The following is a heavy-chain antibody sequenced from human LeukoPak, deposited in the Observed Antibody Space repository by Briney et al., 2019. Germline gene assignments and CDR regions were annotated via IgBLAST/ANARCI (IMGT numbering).Heavy chain of an antibody. D-gene: IGHD4-17*01. CDR2: ISYGGNNK. CDR1: GFTFSSYA. J-gene: IGHJ4*02. CDR3: ATLPT. V-gene: IGHV3-30-3*01. Sequence: GRSLRLSCAASGFTFSSYAMHWVRQAPGKGLEWVAVISYGGNNKYYADSVKGRFTISRDNSKNTLYLQMNSLRAEDTALYYCATLPTWGQGTLVTVSS.